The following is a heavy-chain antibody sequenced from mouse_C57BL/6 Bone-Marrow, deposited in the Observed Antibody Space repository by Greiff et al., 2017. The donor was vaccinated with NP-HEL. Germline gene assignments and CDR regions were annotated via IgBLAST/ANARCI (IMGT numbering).Heavy chain of an antibody. D-gene: IGHD2-4*01. CDR3: ARGVYYDYSAWFAY. Sequence: VQLKESGPGLVKPSQSLSLTCSVTGYSITSGYYWNWIRQFPGNKLEWMGYISYDGSNNYNPSLKNRIPITRDTSKNQFFLTLNSVTTEDTATYYCARGVYYDYSAWFAYWGQGTLVTVSA. CDR1: GYSITSGYY. CDR2: ISYDGSN. V-gene: IGHV3-6*01. J-gene: IGHJ3*01.